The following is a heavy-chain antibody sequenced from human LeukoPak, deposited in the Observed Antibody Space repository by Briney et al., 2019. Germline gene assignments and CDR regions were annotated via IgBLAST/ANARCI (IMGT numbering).Heavy chain of an antibody. D-gene: IGHD5-18*01. J-gene: IGHJ4*02. Sequence: GGSLRLSCAASGFTFSSYGMHWVRQAPGKGLEWVAFIRYDGSNKYYADSVKGRFTISRDNSKNTLYLQMNSLRAEDTAVYYCASGMGYSYGYVNYWGQGTLVTVSS. CDR2: IRYDGSNK. CDR1: GFTFSSYG. V-gene: IGHV3-30*02. CDR3: ASGMGYSYGYVNY.